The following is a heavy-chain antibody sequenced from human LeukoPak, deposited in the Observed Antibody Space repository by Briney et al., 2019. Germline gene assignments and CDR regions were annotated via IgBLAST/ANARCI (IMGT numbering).Heavy chain of an antibody. CDR1: GFTFSSYA. J-gene: IGHJ4*02. CDR3: ARGIAGYCSSTSCYRGVTD. Sequence: PGGSLRLSCAASGFTFSSYAVHWVRQAPGKGLEWVAVISYDGNNKYYADSVKGRFTISRDNSKNTLYLQMNSLRAEDTAVYYCARGIAGYCSSTSCYRGVTDWGQGTLVTVSS. CDR2: ISYDGNNK. V-gene: IGHV3-30*04. D-gene: IGHD2-2*02.